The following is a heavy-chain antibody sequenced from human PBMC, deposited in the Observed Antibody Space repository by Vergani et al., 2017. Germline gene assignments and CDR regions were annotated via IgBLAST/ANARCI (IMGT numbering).Heavy chain of an antibody. CDR3: ARGADCSSTSCYLDP. V-gene: IGHV3-30*03. CDR2: ISYDGSNK. Sequence: VQLLESGGGLVQPGGSLRLSCAASGFTFSSYGMHWVRQAPGKGLEWVAVISYDGSNKYYADSVKGRFTISRDNSKNTLYLQMNSLRAEDTAVYYCARGADCSSTSCYLDPWGQGTLVTVSS. D-gene: IGHD2-2*01. J-gene: IGHJ5*02. CDR1: GFTFSSYG.